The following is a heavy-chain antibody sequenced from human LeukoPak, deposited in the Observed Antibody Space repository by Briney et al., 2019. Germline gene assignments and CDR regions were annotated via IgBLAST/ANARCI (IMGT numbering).Heavy chain of an antibody. CDR1: GGSISSYY. CDR2: IYTSGST. CDR3: ARVKAFGSSPYYYYYYMDV. J-gene: IGHJ6*03. Sequence: SQTLSLTCTVSGGSISSYYWSWIRQPAGKGLEWIGRIYTSGSTNYNPSLKSRVTMSVDTSKNQFSLKLSSVTAADTAVYYCARVKAFGSSPYYYYYYMDVWGKGTTVTVSS. D-gene: IGHD6-6*01. V-gene: IGHV4-4*07.